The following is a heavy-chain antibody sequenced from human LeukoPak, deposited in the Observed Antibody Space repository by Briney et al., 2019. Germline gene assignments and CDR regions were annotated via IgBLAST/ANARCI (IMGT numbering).Heavy chain of an antibody. Sequence: PGGSLRLSCAASGFTFSSYSMNWVRQAPGKGLEWVSSISSSSSNIYYEDSVKGRFTISRDNAKNSLYLQMNSLRAEDTAVYYCASPMVRGVKDYWGQGTLVTVSP. D-gene: IGHD3-10*01. J-gene: IGHJ4*02. CDR2: ISSSSSNI. V-gene: IGHV3-21*01. CDR3: ASPMVRGVKDY. CDR1: GFTFSSYS.